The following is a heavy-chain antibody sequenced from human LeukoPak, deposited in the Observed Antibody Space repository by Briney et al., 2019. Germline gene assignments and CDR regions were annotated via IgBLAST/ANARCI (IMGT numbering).Heavy chain of an antibody. V-gene: IGHV3-23*01. Sequence: GGSLRLSCAASGFTLSSSAMSWVRQAPGKGLEWVSGICASGANTYYADSVKGRFTVSSDSSKNTLYLQMNSLRAEDTALYYCAKHLGGNCSSATDYWGQGTLVTVSS. D-gene: IGHD4-23*01. CDR2: ICASGANT. CDR3: AKHLGGNCSSATDY. CDR1: GFTLSSSA. J-gene: IGHJ4*02.